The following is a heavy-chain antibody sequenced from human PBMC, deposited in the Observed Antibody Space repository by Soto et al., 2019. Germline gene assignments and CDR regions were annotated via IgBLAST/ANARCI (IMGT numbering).Heavy chain of an antibody. Sequence: PGGSLRLSCAASGFTFTSYWMSWVRQAPGKGLEWVANIKQGGREKHYVDSVKGRFTISRDNAKNLLYLQMNSLRAEDTAVYYCARGSYGDMDYWGQGTLVTVS. CDR2: IKQGGREK. CDR3: ARGSYGDMDY. CDR1: GFTFTSYW. J-gene: IGHJ4*02. V-gene: IGHV3-7*01. D-gene: IGHD4-17*01.